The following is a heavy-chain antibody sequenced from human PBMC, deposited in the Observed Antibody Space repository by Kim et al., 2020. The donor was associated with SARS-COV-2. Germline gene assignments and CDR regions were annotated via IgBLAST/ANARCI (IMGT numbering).Heavy chain of an antibody. Sequence: SVKGRFTISRDNAKTSLYLQMNSLRAEDTAVYYCARTVGDFWSGYFAFDYWGQGTLVTVSS. V-gene: IGHV3-11*03. CDR3: ARTVGDFWSGYFAFDY. J-gene: IGHJ4*02. D-gene: IGHD3-3*01.